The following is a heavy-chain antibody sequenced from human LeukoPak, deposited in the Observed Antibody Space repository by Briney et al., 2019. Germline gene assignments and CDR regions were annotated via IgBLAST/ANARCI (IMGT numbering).Heavy chain of an antibody. CDR3: ARDQYDTWSRRGNFDS. D-gene: IGHD3/OR15-3a*01. J-gene: IGHJ4*02. CDR1: GFSLGKYW. V-gene: IGHV3-7*03. CDR2: IKLDGSEK. Sequence: GGSLRLSCVASGFSLGKYWMSWVRQAPGKGLEWVANIKLDGSEKNYVGSVKGRFTISRDNTKNSLYLQMNSLRAEDTAVFYCARDQYDTWSRRGNFDSWGQGTLVIVSS.